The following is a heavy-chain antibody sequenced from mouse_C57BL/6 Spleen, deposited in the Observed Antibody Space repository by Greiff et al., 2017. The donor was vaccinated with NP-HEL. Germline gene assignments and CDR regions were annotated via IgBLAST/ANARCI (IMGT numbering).Heavy chain of an antibody. J-gene: IGHJ4*01. CDR2: IDPSDSYT. CDR1: GYTFTSYW. V-gene: IGHV1-59*01. Sequence: QVQLQQPGAELVRPGTSVKLSCKASGYTFTSYWMHWVKQRPGQGLEWIGVIDPSDSYTNYNQKFKGKATLTVDTSSSTAYMQLSSLTSEDSAVYYCARGGNYDYLYYAMDYWGQGTSVTVSS. D-gene: IGHD2-4*01. CDR3: ARGGNYDYLYYAMDY.